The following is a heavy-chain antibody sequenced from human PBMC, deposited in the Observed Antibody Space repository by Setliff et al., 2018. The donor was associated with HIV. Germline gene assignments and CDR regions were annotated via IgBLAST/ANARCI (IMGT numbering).Heavy chain of an antibody. J-gene: IGHJ4*02. CDR3: ARGGYNGYELPFDG. CDR2: IYYSGNT. V-gene: IGHV4-31*03. CDR1: GASINSGGYY. Sequence: PSETLSLTCIVSGASINSGGYYWTWIRQHPGKGLEWIGHIYYSGNTQYNPSLKSRLSISVDRSQNHLFLRLRSVTAADTAVYYCARGGYNGYELPFDGWGQGTLVTVSS. D-gene: IGHD5-12*01.